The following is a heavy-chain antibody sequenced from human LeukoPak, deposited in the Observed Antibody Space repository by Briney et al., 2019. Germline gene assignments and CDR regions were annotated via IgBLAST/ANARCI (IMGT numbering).Heavy chain of an antibody. D-gene: IGHD3-22*01. J-gene: IGHJ4*02. CDR1: GYTFTSNY. CDR2: INPSGGST. CDR3: ARGRTTQSYASSGFYPRDY. V-gene: IGHV1-46*01. Sequence: ASVKVSCKAFGYTFTSNYMHWVRQAPGQGLEWMGMINPSGGSTVYAQMLQGRLTMTRDLSSRTVYMELNSLTSEDTAVYYCARGRTTQSYASSGFYPRDYWGQGTVVTVSS.